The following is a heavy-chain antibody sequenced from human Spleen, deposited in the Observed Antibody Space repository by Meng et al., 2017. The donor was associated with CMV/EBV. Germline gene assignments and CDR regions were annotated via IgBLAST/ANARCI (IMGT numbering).Heavy chain of an antibody. Sequence: EGSLRLSCTMSGFILSSYGMHWVRQAPGKGLEWVAFIRDDGSNTYYAESVKGRFTISRDNSKNTLYLQMNSLRAEDTAVYYCANRYSGYEDVWYFDYWGQGTLVTVSS. CDR2: IRDDGSNT. D-gene: IGHD5-12*01. CDR3: ANRYSGYEDVWYFDY. J-gene: IGHJ4*02. CDR1: GFILSSYG. V-gene: IGHV3-30*02.